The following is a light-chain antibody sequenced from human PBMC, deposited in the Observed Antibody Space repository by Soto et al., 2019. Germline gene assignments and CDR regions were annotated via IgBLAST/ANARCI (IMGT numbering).Light chain of an antibody. CDR3: QQYHDWPRT. J-gene: IGKJ1*01. CDR2: GAS. Sequence: EIVMTQSPATLSVSPGERATLACRASQSVSSNLAWYQQTPGQAPRLLIYGASTRATGIPARFSGSGSVTEVILTISSLQSEDFAVYYCQQYHDWPRTFGQGTKVEIK. CDR1: QSVSSN. V-gene: IGKV3-15*01.